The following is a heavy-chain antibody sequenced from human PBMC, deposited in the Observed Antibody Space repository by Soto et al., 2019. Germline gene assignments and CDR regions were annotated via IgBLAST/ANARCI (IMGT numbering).Heavy chain of an antibody. Sequence: QVLLVQSGGEVKKPGASVKVSCKASGYTFSSYGMNRVRQAPGQGLEWLGWGSAYNDSIDYAQTRQGRVTMSTAKCTSTAFMELRSLRSDDTAVYYCAGGNYYDSRGYFSALDIWGQVTMVTVSS. J-gene: IGHJ3*02. CDR3: AGGNYYDSRGYFSALDI. CDR1: GYTFSSYG. CDR2: GSAYNDSI. D-gene: IGHD3-22*01. V-gene: IGHV1-18*01.